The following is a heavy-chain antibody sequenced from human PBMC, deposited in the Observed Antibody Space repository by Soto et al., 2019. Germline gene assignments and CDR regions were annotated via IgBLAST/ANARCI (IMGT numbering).Heavy chain of an antibody. CDR3: TRGPRSTSTGTGAF. D-gene: IGHD1-1*01. J-gene: IGHJ4*02. Sequence: WGVLRLSCAASGFTFSMYWMHWVRQVPGKGPEWVSRINDDGSSTNYADSVKGRFTISRDNAKNTLYLQMNDLRAEDTAVYYCTRGPRSTSTGTGAFWGQGTLVTVSS. V-gene: IGHV3-74*01. CDR1: GFTFSMYW. CDR2: INDDGSST.